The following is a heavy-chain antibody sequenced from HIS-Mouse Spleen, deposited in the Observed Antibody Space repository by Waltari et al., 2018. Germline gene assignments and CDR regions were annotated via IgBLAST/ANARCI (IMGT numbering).Heavy chain of an antibody. D-gene: IGHD6-19*01. CDR1: GGPISSSSYY. CDR3: AGIAVAGTNYFDY. V-gene: IGHV4-39*01. J-gene: IGHJ4*02. CDR2: IYYSGRY. Sequence: QLQLQESGPGLVKPSETLSLTCTVSGGPISSSSYYWGWIRQPPGKGLEWIGRIYYSGRYYDNPSLKSRVTISVDTSKNQFSLKLSSVTAADTAVYYCAGIAVAGTNYFDYWGQGTLVTVSS.